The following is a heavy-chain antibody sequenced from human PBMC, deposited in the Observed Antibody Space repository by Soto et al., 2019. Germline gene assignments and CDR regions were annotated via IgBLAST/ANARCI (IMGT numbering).Heavy chain of an antibody. CDR1: GYSFTSYW. CDR2: IYPYDSDT. J-gene: IGHJ4*01. V-gene: IGHV5-51*01. CDR3: ARHLVGSTRGNFDY. Sequence: PGESLKISCQTSGYSFTSYWIGWVRQMPGKGMEWMGNIYPYDSDTRYSPSFQGQVTIPADTSITTASLQWSGLRASDTAMYFCARHLVGSTRGNFDYWGQGTLVTVSS. D-gene: IGHD2-2*01.